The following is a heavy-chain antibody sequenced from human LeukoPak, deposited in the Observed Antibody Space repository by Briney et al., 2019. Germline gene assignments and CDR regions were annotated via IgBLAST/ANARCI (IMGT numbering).Heavy chain of an antibody. CDR1: GFTVSSNY. V-gene: IGHV3-66*02. CDR3: GRGNIVVVPAADNWFDP. CDR2: IYSGGST. D-gene: IGHD2-2*01. Sequence: PGGSLRLSCAASGFTVSSNYMSWVRQAPGKGLEWVSVIYSGGSTYYADSVKGRFTISRDNSKNTLYLQMNSLRAEDTAVYYCGRGNIVVVPAADNWFDPWGQGTLVTVSS. J-gene: IGHJ5*02.